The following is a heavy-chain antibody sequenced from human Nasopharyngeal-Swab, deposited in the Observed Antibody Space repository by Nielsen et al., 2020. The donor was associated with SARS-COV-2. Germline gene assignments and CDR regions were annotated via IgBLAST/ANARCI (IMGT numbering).Heavy chain of an antibody. CDR1: GYSFTSYW. V-gene: IGHV5-10-1*01. D-gene: IGHD3-3*01. CDR3: ARQAYDFWSGYYTGPYYYCMDV. J-gene: IGHJ6*03. Sequence: GESLKISCKGSGYSFTSYWISWVRQMPGKGLEWMGRIDPSDSYTNYSPSFQGHVTISADKSISTAYLQWSSLKASDTAMYYCARQAYDFWSGYYTGPYYYCMDVWGKGTTVTVSS. CDR2: IDPSDSYT.